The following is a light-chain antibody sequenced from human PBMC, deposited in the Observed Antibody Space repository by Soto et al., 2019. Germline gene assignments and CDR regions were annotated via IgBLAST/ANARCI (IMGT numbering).Light chain of an antibody. Sequence: EIVMTQSPLAMPVPPGEPASISCRSSQSLLHSNGYNYLDWYLQKPGQSPRLLIYLGSNRASGVPDRFSGSGSGTDFTLKISRVEAEDVGVYYCMQGLHRPHTFGQGTKVDI. V-gene: IGKV2-28*01. J-gene: IGKJ1*01. CDR1: QSLLHSNGYNY. CDR2: LGS. CDR3: MQGLHRPHT.